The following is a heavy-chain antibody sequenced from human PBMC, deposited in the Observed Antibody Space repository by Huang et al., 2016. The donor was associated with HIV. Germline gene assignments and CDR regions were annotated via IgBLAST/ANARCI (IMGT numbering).Heavy chain of an antibody. J-gene: IGHJ4*02. V-gene: IGHV1-69*01. CDR1: GGSFRNFA. D-gene: IGHD3-22*01. CDR2: NIPTLGTA. CDR3: ATVDYYDTSGPQRGYFDN. Sequence: QVQLVQSGAEVKKPGSSVKVSCKASGGSFRNFAIGWVRQAPGQGLEWMGGNIPTLGTANYAQKCQGRVTIIADESTSTAYMELSSLRSEDTAVYYCATVDYYDTSGPQRGYFDNWGQGTLVTVSS.